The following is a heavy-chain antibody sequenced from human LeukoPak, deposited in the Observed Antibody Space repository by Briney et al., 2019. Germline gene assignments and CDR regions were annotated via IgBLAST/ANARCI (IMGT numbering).Heavy chain of an antibody. CDR3: ARRPRSGYFENWFDP. CDR2: INHSGST. Sequence: MASETLSLTCAVYGGSFSGYYWSWIRQPPGKGLEWIGEINHSGSTNYNPSLKSRVTISADTSKNQFSLKLSSVTAADTAVYYCARRPRSGYFENWFDPWGQGTLVTVSS. CDR1: GGSFSGYY. D-gene: IGHD3-3*01. V-gene: IGHV4-34*01. J-gene: IGHJ5*02.